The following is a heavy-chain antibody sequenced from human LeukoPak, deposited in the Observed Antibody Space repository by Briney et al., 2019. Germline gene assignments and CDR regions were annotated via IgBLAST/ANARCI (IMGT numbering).Heavy chain of an antibody. CDR1: GYTFTGYY. CDR2: INPNSGGT. V-gene: IGHV1-2*02. CDR3: ARDEGITIFGVVITRFDP. D-gene: IGHD3-3*01. J-gene: IGHJ5*02. Sequence: ASVKVSCKASGYTFTGYYMHWVRQAPGQGLEWMGWINPNSGGTNYAQKFQGRVTMTRDTSISTAYMEPRSLRSDDTAVYYCARDEGITIFGVVITRFDPWGQGTLVTVSS.